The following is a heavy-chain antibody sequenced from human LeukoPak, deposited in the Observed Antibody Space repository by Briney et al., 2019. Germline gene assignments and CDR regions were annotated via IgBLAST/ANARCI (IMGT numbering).Heavy chain of an antibody. CDR2: ISSSSSTI. J-gene: IGHJ4*02. CDR1: GFTFSTYS. Sequence: GGSLRLSCAASGFTFSTYSMNWVRQAPGKGLEWVSYISSSSSTIYYADSVKGRFTISRDNAKNSLYLQMNSLRAEDTAVYFCVRGAGGPRNYVLDYWGQGALVSVSS. D-gene: IGHD3-10*02. CDR3: VRGAGGPRNYVLDY. V-gene: IGHV3-48*01.